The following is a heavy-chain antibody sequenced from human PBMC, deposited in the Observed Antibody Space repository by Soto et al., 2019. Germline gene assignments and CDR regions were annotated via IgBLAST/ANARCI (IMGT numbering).Heavy chain of an antibody. CDR2: ISSDGIDK. CDR3: ARDPATVTRLHDY. D-gene: IGHD4-4*01. Sequence: GGSLRLSCAASGFTFSSCGMHWVRQAPGKGLEWVAVISSDGIDKYYADSVKGRFTISRDNSKNTLYLQMNSLRPEDTAVYSCARDPATVTRLHDYWGQGTLVTVSS. J-gene: IGHJ4*02. CDR1: GFTFSSCG. V-gene: IGHV3-30*03.